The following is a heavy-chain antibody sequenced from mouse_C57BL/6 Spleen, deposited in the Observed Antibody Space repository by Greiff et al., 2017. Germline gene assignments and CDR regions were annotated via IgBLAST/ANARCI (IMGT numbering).Heavy chain of an antibody. Sequence: EVQLQQSGPELVKPGASVKISCTASGYSFTDYYMNWVKQSNGKSLEWIGVINPNYGTTSYNQKFTGKATLTVDPSSSTAYMQLNSLTSEDSAVXYCAGGVGGGELDYWGKGTTVTVSS. CDR1: GYSFTDYY. J-gene: IGHJ2*01. CDR3: AGGVGGGELDY. V-gene: IGHV1-39*01. CDR2: INPNYGTT. D-gene: IGHD1-1*02.